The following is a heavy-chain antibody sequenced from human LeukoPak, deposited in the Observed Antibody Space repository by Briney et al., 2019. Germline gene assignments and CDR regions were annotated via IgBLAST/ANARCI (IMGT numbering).Heavy chain of an antibody. D-gene: IGHD3-22*01. J-gene: IGHJ4*02. CDR1: GFTFSSYW. V-gene: IGHV3-23*01. Sequence: PGGSLRLSCAASGFTFSSYWMNWVRQAPGKGLEWVSTISGSAGSTYYADSVKGRFTISRDNSRNTLYLQMNSLRAEDTAVYYCAKPPYYYDSSGYLHYFDYWGQGTLVTVSS. CDR2: ISGSAGST. CDR3: AKPPYYYDSSGYLHYFDY.